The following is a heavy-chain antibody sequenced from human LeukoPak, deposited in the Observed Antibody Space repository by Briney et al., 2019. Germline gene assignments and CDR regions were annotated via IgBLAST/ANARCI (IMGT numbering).Heavy chain of an antibody. Sequence: SETLSLTCTVSGGSISSRDYFWGWIRQPPGKGLEWIANIYYSGSTYYNPSLESRVTVSADTSKNRFSLKLSSVTAADTAVYYCARRTRRETDYWGQGTLVTVSS. CDR3: ARRTRRETDY. D-gene: IGHD1-26*01. J-gene: IGHJ4*02. V-gene: IGHV4-39*01. CDR2: IYYSGST. CDR1: GGSISSRDYF.